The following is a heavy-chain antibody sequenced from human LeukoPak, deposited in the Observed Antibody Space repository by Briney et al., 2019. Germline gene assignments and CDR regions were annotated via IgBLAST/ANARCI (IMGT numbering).Heavy chain of an antibody. V-gene: IGHV3-48*03. CDR2: ISTSGGTT. Sequence: GGSLRLSCAASGFTFSSYEMNWVRQAPGKGLEWVSYISTSGGTTHYADSVKGRFTISRDNAKNSLYLQMNSLGAEDTAVYYCARDCSTCYPYWGQGTLVSVSS. CDR1: GFTFSSYE. CDR3: ARDCSTCYPY. D-gene: IGHD2-2*01. J-gene: IGHJ4*02.